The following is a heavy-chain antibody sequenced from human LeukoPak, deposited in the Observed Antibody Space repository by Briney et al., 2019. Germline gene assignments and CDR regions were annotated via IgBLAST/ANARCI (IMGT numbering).Heavy chain of an antibody. Sequence: GASVKVSCKASGGTFSSYAISWVRQAPGQGLEWMGRIIPILGIANYAQKFQGRVTITADKSTSTAYMELSSLRAEDTALYYCAKDKSSSWVDSQFDYWGQGTLVTVSS. CDR2: IIPILGIA. V-gene: IGHV1-69*04. D-gene: IGHD6-13*01. CDR1: GGTFSSYA. J-gene: IGHJ4*02. CDR3: AKDKSSSWVDSQFDY.